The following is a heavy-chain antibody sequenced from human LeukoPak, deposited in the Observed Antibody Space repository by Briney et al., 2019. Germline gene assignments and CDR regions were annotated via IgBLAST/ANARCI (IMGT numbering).Heavy chain of an antibody. V-gene: IGHV3-53*04. CDR1: GFTVSSNY. J-gene: IGHJ6*02. Sequence: PGGSLRLSCAASGFTVSSNYMSWVRQAPGKGLEWVSVIYSGGSTYYADSVKGRFTISRHNSKNTLYLQMNSLRAEDTAVYYCAGTMATIHYYYGMDVWGQGTTVTVSS. CDR3: AGTMATIHYYYGMDV. CDR2: IYSGGST. D-gene: IGHD5-24*01.